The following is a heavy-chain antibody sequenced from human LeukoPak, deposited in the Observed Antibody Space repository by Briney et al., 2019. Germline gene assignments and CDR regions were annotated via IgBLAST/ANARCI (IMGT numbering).Heavy chain of an antibody. V-gene: IGHV4-34*01. J-gene: IGHJ4*02. CDR2: INHSGST. Sequence: KPSETLSLTCAVYGGSFSGYYWSWIRQPPGKRLEWIGEINHSGSTNYNPSLKSRVTISVDTSKNQFSLKLSSVTAADTAVYYCARFSGRGTPPRLSSEGWGQGTLVTVSS. CDR1: GGSFSGYY. CDR3: ARFSGRGTPPRLSSEG. D-gene: IGHD1-26*01.